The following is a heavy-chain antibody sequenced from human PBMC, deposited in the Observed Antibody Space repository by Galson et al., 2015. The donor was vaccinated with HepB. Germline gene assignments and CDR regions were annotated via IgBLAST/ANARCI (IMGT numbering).Heavy chain of an antibody. J-gene: IGHJ6*03. CDR3: AKEGMEWNSMWGLYYLDI. D-gene: IGHD3-3*01. CDR1: GATFSDFGGTL. V-gene: IGHV1-2*06. Sequence: SVKVSCKGSGATFSDFGGTLNTYGVSRVRQAPGQGLEWMGRINPNSGDSDYAQNFQGRVTMTRDTSISTAYMDLRSLRSDDTAVYYCAKEGMEWNSMWGLYYLDIWGKGTAVTVSS. CDR2: INPNSGDS.